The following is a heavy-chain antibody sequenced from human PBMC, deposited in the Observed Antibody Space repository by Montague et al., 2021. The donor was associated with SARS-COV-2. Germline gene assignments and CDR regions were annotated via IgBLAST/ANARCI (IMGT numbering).Heavy chain of an antibody. D-gene: IGHD2-21*01. V-gene: IGHV4-38-2*02. CDR3: ARAYCGGDCNYLYIWFDS. Sequence: RSLTCSVSGYSISSGYFWGWIRQPPGKGLEWIGAIYHGVFTHYXXXLXXXLTXSLDTSKNQFSLRLRSVTAADTAIYSCARAYCGGDCNYLYIWFDSWGQGALVTVSS. J-gene: IGHJ5*01. CDR1: GYSISSGYF. CDR2: IYHGVFT.